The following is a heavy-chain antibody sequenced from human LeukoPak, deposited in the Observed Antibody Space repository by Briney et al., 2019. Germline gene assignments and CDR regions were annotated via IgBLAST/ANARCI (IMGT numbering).Heavy chain of an antibody. CDR2: ISGSGGST. V-gene: IGHV3-23*01. CDR1: GITLSNYG. J-gene: IGHJ4*02. Sequence: GGSLRLSCAVSGITLSNYGMSWVRQAPGKGLEWVAGISGSGGSTNYADSVKGRFTISRDNPKDTLFLQMKSLRAEDTAVYFCAKRGVVIRVILVGFHKEAYYFDSWGQGALVTVSS. D-gene: IGHD3-22*01. CDR3: AKRGVVIRVILVGFHKEAYYFDS.